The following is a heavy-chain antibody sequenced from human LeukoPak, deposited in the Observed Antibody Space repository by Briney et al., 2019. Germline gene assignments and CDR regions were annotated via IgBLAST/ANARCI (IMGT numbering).Heavy chain of an antibody. CDR2: ISGSGVTT. CDR1: GFTFSNNA. D-gene: IGHD6-19*01. CDR3: ARDDGSGWYTKFDY. V-gene: IGHV3-23*01. Sequence: GGSLRLSCAASGFTFSNNAMGWVRQAPGKGLEWISSISGSGVTTFYADSVKGRFTISRDNSKNTLYLQMNSLRAEDTAVYYCARDDGSGWYTKFDYWGQGTLVTVSS. J-gene: IGHJ4*02.